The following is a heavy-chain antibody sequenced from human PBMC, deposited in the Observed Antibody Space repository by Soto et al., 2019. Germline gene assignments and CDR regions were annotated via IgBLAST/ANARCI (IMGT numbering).Heavy chain of an antibody. CDR1: GYIFSNYG. J-gene: IGHJ5*02. CDR2: ISAYNGKT. Sequence: QVQLVQPGGEVKEPGASVKISCKASGYIFSNYGISWVRQAPGQGLEWMAWISAYNGKTYYAQKVQDRVTVTTDTSTSTGYMEVRSLRSDDTAVYYCATNTRRPAANWRPKWFDLWGQGTRVTVSS. CDR3: ATNTRRPAANWRPKWFDL. D-gene: IGHD2-2*01. V-gene: IGHV1-18*01.